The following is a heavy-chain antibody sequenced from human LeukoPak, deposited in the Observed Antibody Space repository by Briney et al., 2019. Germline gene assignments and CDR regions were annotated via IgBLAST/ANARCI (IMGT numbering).Heavy chain of an antibody. CDR1: GGSLSGYY. CDR3: AKGDYFDY. V-gene: IGHV4-34*01. CDR2: INHSGST. Sequence: SETLSLTCAVYGGSLSGYYWSWIRQPPGKGLEWIGEINHSGSTNYNPSLKSRVTISVDTSKNQFSLRLKSVTAADTAVYYCAKGDYFDYWGQGTLVTVSS. J-gene: IGHJ4*02.